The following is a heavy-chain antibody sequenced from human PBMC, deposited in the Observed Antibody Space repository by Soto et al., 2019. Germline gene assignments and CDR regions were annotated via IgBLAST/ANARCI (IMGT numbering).Heavy chain of an antibody. Sequence: SLILSFAASGLTFSSYAMHWVRRAPGKGLEWVAVISYDGSNKYYADSVKGRFTISRDNSKNTLYLQMNSLRAEDTAVYYCAIVDTAMVSYYYYGMDVWGQGTKVTVYS. CDR1: GLTFSSYA. V-gene: IGHV3-30-3*01. CDR2: ISYDGSNK. CDR3: AIVDTAMVSYYYYGMDV. D-gene: IGHD5-18*01. J-gene: IGHJ6*02.